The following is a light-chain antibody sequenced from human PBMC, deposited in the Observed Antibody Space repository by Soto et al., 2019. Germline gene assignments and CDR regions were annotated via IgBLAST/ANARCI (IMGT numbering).Light chain of an antibody. CDR3: QSYDSSNQV. CDR1: SGSIASNY. J-gene: IGLJ2*01. CDR2: EDN. V-gene: IGLV6-57*04. Sequence: NFMLTQPHSVSESPGKTVTISCTSSSGSIASNYVQWYQQRPGSAPTTVIYEDNQRPSGVPDRFSGSIDSSSNSASLTISGLKTEDEADYYSQSYDSSNQVFGGGTKLTVL.